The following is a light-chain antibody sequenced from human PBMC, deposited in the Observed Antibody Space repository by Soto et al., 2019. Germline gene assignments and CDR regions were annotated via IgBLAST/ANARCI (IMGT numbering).Light chain of an antibody. CDR2: DAS. J-gene: IGKJ1*01. V-gene: IGKV3-20*01. CDR1: QSIDSKY. Sequence: EIVLTQSPGTLSLSPGERATLSCRASQSIDSKYLGWYQQKPGQTPRLLIYDASSRATGIPDRFSGSGSGTDFTLTISRLEPEDFAVYYCQHYGTSPGTFGQGTKVEIK. CDR3: QHYGTSPGT.